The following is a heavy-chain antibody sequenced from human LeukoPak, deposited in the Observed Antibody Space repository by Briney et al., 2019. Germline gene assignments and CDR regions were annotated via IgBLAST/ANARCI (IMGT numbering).Heavy chain of an antibody. Sequence: GGSLRLSCAASGFTFSSYGMHWVRQAPGKGLEWVAVISYDGSNKYYADSVKGRFTISRDNSKNTLYLQMNSLRAEDTAVYYCATTSPYLTTAYEDDYWGQGTLVTVSS. D-gene: IGHD2-2*01. CDR3: ATTSPYLTTAYEDDY. J-gene: IGHJ4*02. V-gene: IGHV3-30*19. CDR2: ISYDGSNK. CDR1: GFTFSSYG.